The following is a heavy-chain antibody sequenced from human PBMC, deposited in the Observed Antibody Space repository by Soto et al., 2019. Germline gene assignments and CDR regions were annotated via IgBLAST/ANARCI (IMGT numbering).Heavy chain of an antibody. J-gene: IGHJ5*02. V-gene: IGHV4-31*03. CDR2: IYYSGST. CDR3: ARASIAARTNWFDP. CDR1: GGSISSGGYY. Sequence: SETLSLTCTVSGGSISSGGYYWSWIRQHPGKGLEWIGYIYYSGSTYYNPSLKSRVTISVDTSKNQFSLKLSSVTAADTAVYYCARASIAARTNWFDPWGQGTLVTVSS. D-gene: IGHD6-6*01.